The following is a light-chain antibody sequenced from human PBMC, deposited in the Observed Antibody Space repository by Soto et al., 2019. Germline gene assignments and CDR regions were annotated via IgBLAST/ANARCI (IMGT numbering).Light chain of an antibody. CDR2: GAS. Sequence: EFVFTQSPGTLSLSPGERATLSCRASQSVTGSSIAWFQQKPGQAPRLLMYGASNRATGIPHRFSGSGSGTDFTLTISSLEPEDFAVYFCHQYGASPETFGQGTKVDIK. CDR1: QSVTGSS. CDR3: HQYGASPET. J-gene: IGKJ1*01. V-gene: IGKV3-20*01.